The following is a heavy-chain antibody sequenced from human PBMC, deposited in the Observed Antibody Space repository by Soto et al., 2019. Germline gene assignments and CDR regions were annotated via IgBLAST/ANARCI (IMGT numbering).Heavy chain of an antibody. CDR3: ATQEVGGSYVYTFDP. CDR1: GGSISSYY. J-gene: IGHJ5*02. D-gene: IGHD1-26*01. CDR2: IYYSGST. V-gene: IGHV4-59*01. Sequence: PSATLSLTCTVSGGSISSYYWSWIRQPPGKGLELFGYIYYSGSTNYNPSLKSRVTISVDTSKNQFSLKLSSVTAADTAVYYCATQEVGGSYVYTFDPWGQGTLVTVSS.